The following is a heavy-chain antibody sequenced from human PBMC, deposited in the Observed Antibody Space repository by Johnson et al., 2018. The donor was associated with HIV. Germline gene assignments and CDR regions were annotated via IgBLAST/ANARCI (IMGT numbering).Heavy chain of an antibody. V-gene: IGHV3-7*05. Sequence: VQLVESGGGLVQPGGSLRLSCAASGFTFSSYWMSWVRQAPGKGLEWVANIKQDGSEKYYVDSVKGRFIVSRDNAKNLLYLQMSSLGAEDTAVYYCARGWSGAFDIWGQGTMVTVSS. CDR3: ARGWSGAFDI. CDR2: IKQDGSEK. D-gene: IGHD2-15*01. J-gene: IGHJ3*02. CDR1: GFTFSSYW.